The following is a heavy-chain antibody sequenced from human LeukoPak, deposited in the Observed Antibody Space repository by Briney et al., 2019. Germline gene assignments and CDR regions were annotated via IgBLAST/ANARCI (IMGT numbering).Heavy chain of an antibody. Sequence: GGSLRLSCAASGFTFSNAWMSWVRQAPGKGLEWVSAISGSGGSTYYADSVKGRFTISRDNSKNTLYLQMNSLRAEDTAVYYCAKLHLHRQLLDYWGQGTLVTVSS. D-gene: IGHD6-6*01. CDR1: GFTFSNAW. J-gene: IGHJ4*02. CDR2: ISGSGGST. CDR3: AKLHLHRQLLDY. V-gene: IGHV3-23*01.